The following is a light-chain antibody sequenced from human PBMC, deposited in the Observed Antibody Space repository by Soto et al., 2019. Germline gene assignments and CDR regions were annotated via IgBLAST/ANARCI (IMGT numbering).Light chain of an antibody. J-gene: IGLJ3*02. CDR3: CSFTSSNTVV. CDR2: EVS. Sequence: QSVLTQPASVSGTPGQSIPFSCTGTSSDVGAYNYVSWYQQHPGKAPKLMIYEVSNRPSGVSNRFSGSKSGNTASLTISGLQAEDEADYYCCSFTSSNTVVFGGGTKLTVL. CDR1: SSDVGAYNY. V-gene: IGLV2-14*01.